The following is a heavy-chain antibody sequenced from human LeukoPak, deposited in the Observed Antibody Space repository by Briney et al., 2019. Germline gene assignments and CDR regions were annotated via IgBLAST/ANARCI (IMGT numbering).Heavy chain of an antibody. Sequence: SQTLSLTCDISGDSVSSTSAGWNWIRQSPSRGLEWLGRIYYRSKWYNDYAISVKSRITINPDTSKNQFSLQLNSVTHEDTAVYYCTGGGLVGGLLHWFDPWRQGTLVTVSA. CDR1: GDSVSSTSAG. J-gene: IGHJ5*02. CDR2: IYYRSKWYN. D-gene: IGHD3-10*01. V-gene: IGHV6-1*01. CDR3: TGGGLVGGLLHWFDP.